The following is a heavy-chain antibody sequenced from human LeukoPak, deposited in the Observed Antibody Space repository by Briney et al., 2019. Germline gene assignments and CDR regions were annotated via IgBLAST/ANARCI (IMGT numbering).Heavy chain of an antibody. V-gene: IGHV3-30*04. CDR1: GFAFSNFA. D-gene: IGHD4-11*01. CDR2: ISYDGSNK. Sequence: GGSLRLSCAASGFAFSNFAMSWVRQAPGKGLEWVAVISYDGSNKYYADSVKGRFTVSRDNSKNTLYLQMNSLRAEDTAVYYCAKAIGNYVFDYWGQGTLVTVSS. J-gene: IGHJ4*02. CDR3: AKAIGNYVFDY.